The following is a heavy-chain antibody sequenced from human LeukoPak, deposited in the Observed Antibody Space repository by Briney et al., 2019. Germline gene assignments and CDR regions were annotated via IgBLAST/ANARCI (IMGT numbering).Heavy chain of an antibody. J-gene: IGHJ6*04. V-gene: IGHV1-69*13. D-gene: IGHD3-10*01. CDR1: GGTFSSYA. CDR2: IIPIFGTA. CDR3: ARDGMVRGVRSSPYYYGMDV. Sequence: ASVKVSCKASGGTFSSYAISWVRQAPGQGLEWVGGIIPIFGTANYAQKFQGRVTITADESTSTAYMELSSLRSEDTAVYYCARDGMVRGVRSSPYYYGMDVWGKGTTVTVSS.